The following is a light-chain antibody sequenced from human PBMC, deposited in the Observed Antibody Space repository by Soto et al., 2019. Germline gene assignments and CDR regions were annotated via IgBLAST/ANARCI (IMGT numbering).Light chain of an antibody. CDR3: CSYAGTSWV. V-gene: IGLV2-11*01. CDR2: DVS. J-gene: IGLJ3*02. CDR1: SSDVGAYNY. Sequence: QSVLTQPRSVSGSPGQSVTISCTGTSSDVGAYNYLSWYQHHPGKAPRLTIYDVSQPPSGVPHRFSPSKSGNTPSLTIPGLQAEDEADYYCCSYAGTSWVFGGGTKVTVL.